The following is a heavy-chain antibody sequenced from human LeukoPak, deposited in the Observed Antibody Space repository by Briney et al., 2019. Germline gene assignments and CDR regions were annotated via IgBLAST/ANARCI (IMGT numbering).Heavy chain of an antibody. D-gene: IGHD5-18*01. V-gene: IGHV4-59*08. CDR2: IYYSGST. Sequence: SETLSLTCTVSGGSISSYYWSWIRQPPGKGLEWIGYIYYSGSTNYNPSLKSRVTISVDTSKNQFSLKLSSVTAAGTAVYYCASGRGYSYGYASYWGQGTLVTVSS. CDR3: ASGRGYSYGYASY. J-gene: IGHJ4*02. CDR1: GGSISSYY.